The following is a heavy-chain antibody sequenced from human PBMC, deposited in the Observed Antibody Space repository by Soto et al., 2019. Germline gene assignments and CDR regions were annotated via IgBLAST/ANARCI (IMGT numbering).Heavy chain of an antibody. J-gene: IGHJ4*02. V-gene: IGHV3-43D*04. Sequence: VQLVESGGFGFQRGGPQRLPFAPAELIFEVYAMNWAGQVPGKGLEGVFLTNSDGLDSYYVDSVKGRFTSSRDNAKTTLYLQMDRLRPEDTALYFCAKSLYYYDSSPLDHWGQGTLVTVSS. CDR3: AKSLYYYDSSPLDH. CDR2: TNSDGLDS. CDR1: ELIFEVYA. D-gene: IGHD3-22*01.